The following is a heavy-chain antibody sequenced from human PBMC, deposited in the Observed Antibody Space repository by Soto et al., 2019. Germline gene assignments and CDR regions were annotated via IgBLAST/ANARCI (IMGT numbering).Heavy chain of an antibody. CDR3: ARDTIFGVVRPPYYGMDV. D-gene: IGHD3-3*01. Sequence: ASVKVSCKASGYTFTGYYMHWVRQAPGQALEWMGWINPNSGGTNYAQKFQGRVTMTRDTSISTAYMELSRLRSDDTAVYYCARDTIFGVVRPPYYGMDVWGQGTTVTVSS. V-gene: IGHV1-2*02. CDR2: INPNSGGT. J-gene: IGHJ6*02. CDR1: GYTFTGYY.